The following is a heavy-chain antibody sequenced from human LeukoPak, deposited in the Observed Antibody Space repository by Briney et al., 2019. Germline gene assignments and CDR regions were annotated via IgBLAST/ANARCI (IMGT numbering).Heavy chain of an antibody. CDR2: IYYSGRT. Sequence: KTSETLSLTCTVSGGSISSYSHYWGWIRQPPGKGLEWIGNIYYSGRTYYNPSLKSRVTISFDTSKNQFSLKLSSVTAADTAVYYCARVPGGALNWFDPWGQGTLVTVSS. CDR1: GGSISSYSHY. D-gene: IGHD1-1*01. CDR3: ARVPGGALNWFDP. J-gene: IGHJ5*02. V-gene: IGHV4-39*01.